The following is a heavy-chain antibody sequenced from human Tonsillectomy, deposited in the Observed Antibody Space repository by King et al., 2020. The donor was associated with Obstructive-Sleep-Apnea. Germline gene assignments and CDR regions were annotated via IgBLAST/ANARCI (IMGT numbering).Heavy chain of an antibody. J-gene: IGHJ3*02. Sequence: ITLKESGPTLVKPTQTLTLTCTFSGFSLSTTGEGVGWIRQPPGKALEWLALIYWDDDKRYSPSLKSRLTITKDTSKSQVVLTMTNVDPVDTATYYCAHRRGHNDAFDIWGQGTKVTISS. D-gene: IGHD1-14*01. CDR2: IYWDDDK. CDR1: GFSLSTTGEG. CDR3: AHRRGHNDAFDI. V-gene: IGHV2-5*02.